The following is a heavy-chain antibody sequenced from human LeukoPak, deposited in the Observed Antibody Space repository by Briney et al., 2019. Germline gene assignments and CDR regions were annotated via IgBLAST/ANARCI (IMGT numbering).Heavy chain of an antibody. CDR2: INDSGRST. J-gene: IGHJ4*02. Sequence: GGPLRLSCAASGFTFSSYGMSWVRQAPGKGLEWVSVINDSGRSTYYADSVKGRCTISRDNSKNTLYLQMNSLRVEDTAVYYCAKPYDSSGYLPDYWGQGTLVTVSS. D-gene: IGHD3-22*01. CDR1: GFTFSSYG. CDR3: AKPYDSSGYLPDY. V-gene: IGHV3-23*01.